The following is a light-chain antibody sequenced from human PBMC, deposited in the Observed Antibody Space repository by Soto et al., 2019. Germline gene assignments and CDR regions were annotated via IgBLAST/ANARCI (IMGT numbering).Light chain of an antibody. V-gene: IGKV2-28*01. CDR3: MQALQTPFT. CDR2: LGS. CDR1: QSLLHSNGYNY. Sequence: EIVMTQSPLSLPVTPGEPASISCRSSQSLLHSNGYNYLDWYLQKPGQSPQLLIYLGSNRASGGRDRFRGSGSGTDFTLKISRGEAEDVGVYYCMQALQTPFTFGPGTKVDIK. J-gene: IGKJ3*01.